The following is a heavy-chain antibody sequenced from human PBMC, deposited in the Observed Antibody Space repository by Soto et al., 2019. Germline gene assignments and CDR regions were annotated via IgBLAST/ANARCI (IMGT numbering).Heavy chain of an antibody. V-gene: IGHV3-30*03. CDR1: GFTFSDYA. Sequence: PGGSLRLSCAASGFTFSDYAMHWVRQAPGKGLEWVAVVSHDGRNTHYADSVKGRFTISRDSSKNTVSLEMTSLRAEDTAVYYCARDRFSIAAAGRSKVYYYYGMDVWGQGTTVTISS. CDR2: VSHDGRNT. CDR3: ARDRFSIAAAGRSKVYYYYGMDV. D-gene: IGHD6-13*01. J-gene: IGHJ6*02.